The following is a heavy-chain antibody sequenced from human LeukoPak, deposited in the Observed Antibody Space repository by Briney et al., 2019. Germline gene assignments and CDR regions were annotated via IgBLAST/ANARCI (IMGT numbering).Heavy chain of an antibody. Sequence: GGSLRLSCAASGFTFSSYAMSWVRQAPGKGLEWVSAISGSGGSTYYADSVKGRFTISRDNSKNTLYLQMNSLRAEDTAVYYCAKDHLGRGSSSGRIDWFDPWGQGTLVTVSS. D-gene: IGHD6-6*01. J-gene: IGHJ5*02. V-gene: IGHV3-23*01. CDR1: GFTFSSYA. CDR2: ISGSGGST. CDR3: AKDHLGRGSSSGRIDWFDP.